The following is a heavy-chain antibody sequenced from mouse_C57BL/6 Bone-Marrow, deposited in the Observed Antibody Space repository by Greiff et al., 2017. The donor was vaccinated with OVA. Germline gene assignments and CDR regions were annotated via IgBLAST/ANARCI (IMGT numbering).Heavy chain of an antibody. Sequence: VQLQQSGTVLARPGASLKMSCKTSGYTFTSYWMHWVKQRPGQGLEWIGAIYPGNSDTSYNQKFKGKAKLTAVTSASTAYMELSSLTNEDSAVYYCTREHYGSSFFDYWGQGTTLTVSS. J-gene: IGHJ2*01. CDR1: GYTFTSYW. CDR3: TREHYGSSFFDY. V-gene: IGHV1-5*01. D-gene: IGHD1-1*01. CDR2: IYPGNSDT.